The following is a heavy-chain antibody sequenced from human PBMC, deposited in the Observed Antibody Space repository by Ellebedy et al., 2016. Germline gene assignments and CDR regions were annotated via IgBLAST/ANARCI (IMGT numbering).Heavy chain of an antibody. J-gene: IGHJ4*02. D-gene: IGHD3-10*01. Sequence: GESLKISXAASEFTFSSYAMHWVRQAPGKGLEWVAVISYDGSNKYSADSVKGRFTISRDNSKNTLYLQMNSLRVEDTAVYYCAKDASPYYYGSGGYWGQGTLVTVSS. CDR3: AKDASPYYYGSGGY. CDR2: ISYDGSNK. CDR1: EFTFSSYA. V-gene: IGHV3-30-3*01.